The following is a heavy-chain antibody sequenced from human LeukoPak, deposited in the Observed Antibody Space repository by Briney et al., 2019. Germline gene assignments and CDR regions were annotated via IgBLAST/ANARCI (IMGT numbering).Heavy chain of an antibody. V-gene: IGHV3-48*01. Sequence: GGSLGLSCAASGFTFSSYSMNWVRQAPGKGLEWVSYISSSSSTIYYADSVKGRFTISRDNAKNSLYLQMNSLRAEDTAVYYCARDQTSYYYDSSGYYPYWYFDLWGRGTLVTVSS. CDR3: ARDQTSYYYDSSGYYPYWYFDL. D-gene: IGHD3-22*01. CDR2: ISSSSSTI. CDR1: GFTFSSYS. J-gene: IGHJ2*01.